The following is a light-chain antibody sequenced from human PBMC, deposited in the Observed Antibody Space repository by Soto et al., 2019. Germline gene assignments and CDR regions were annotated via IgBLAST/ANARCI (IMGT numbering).Light chain of an antibody. CDR2: AAS. V-gene: IGKV1-39*01. CDR3: QQSYSTPPLT. J-gene: IGKJ4*01. CDR1: QSISSY. Sequence: DIQMTQSPSSLSASVGDIVTITCRASQSISSYLNWYQQKPGKAPKLLIYAASSLQSGVPSRFSGSGSVTDFTLTISSLQPEDFATYYCQQSYSTPPLTFGGGTKVEIK.